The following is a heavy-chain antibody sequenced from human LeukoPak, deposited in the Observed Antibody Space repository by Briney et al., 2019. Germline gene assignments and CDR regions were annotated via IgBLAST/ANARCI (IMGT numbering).Heavy chain of an antibody. CDR3: ARGVLPRYSSSWTRGLYAFDI. CDR1: GGSISSGGYY. V-gene: IGHV4-31*03. J-gene: IGHJ3*02. CDR2: IYYSGST. Sequence: SETLSLTCTVSGGSISSGGYYWSWIRQHPGKGLEWIGYIYYSGSTYYNPSLKSRVTISVDTSKNQFSLKLSSVTAADTAVYYCARGVLPRYSSSWTRGLYAFDIWGQGTMVTVSS. D-gene: IGHD6-13*01.